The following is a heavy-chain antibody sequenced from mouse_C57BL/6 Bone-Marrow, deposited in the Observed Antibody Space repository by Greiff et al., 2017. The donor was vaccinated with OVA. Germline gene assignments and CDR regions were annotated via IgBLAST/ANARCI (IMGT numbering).Heavy chain of an antibody. CDR1: GYTFTSYG. D-gene: IGHD4-1*01. V-gene: IGHV1-81*01. CDR2: IYPRSGNT. CDR3: ARSGNWDWFAY. Sequence: VMLVESGAELARPGASVKLSCKASGYTFTSYGISWVKQRTGQGLEWIGEIYPRSGNTYYNEKFKGKATLTADKSSSTAYMELRSLTSEDSAVYFCARSGNWDWFAYWGQGTLVTVSA. J-gene: IGHJ3*01.